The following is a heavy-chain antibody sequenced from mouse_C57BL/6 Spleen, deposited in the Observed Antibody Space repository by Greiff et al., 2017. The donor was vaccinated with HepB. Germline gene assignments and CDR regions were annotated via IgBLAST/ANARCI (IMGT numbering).Heavy chain of an antibody. V-gene: IGHV1-80*01. J-gene: IGHJ4*01. Sequence: VQLQQSGAELVKPGASVKISCKASGYAFSSYWMNWVKQRPGKGLEWIGQIYPGDGDTNYNGKFKGKATLTADKSSSTAYMQLSSLTSEDSAVYFCARGERDYAMDYWGQGTSVTVSS. CDR2: IYPGDGDT. CDR1: GYAFSSYW. CDR3: ARGERDYAMDY.